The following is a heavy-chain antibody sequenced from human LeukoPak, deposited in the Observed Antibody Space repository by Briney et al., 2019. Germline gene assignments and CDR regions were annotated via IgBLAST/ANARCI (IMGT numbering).Heavy chain of an antibody. J-gene: IGHJ4*02. V-gene: IGHV3-48*03. CDR1: GFTFSSYE. D-gene: IGHD3-22*01. CDR3: ARDPYDCSGYYTSPGDY. Sequence: GGSLRLSCAASGFTFSSYEMNWVRQAPGKGLEWVSYISSSGSTIYYADSVKGRFTISRDNAKNSLYLQMNSLRAEDTAVYYCARDPYDCSGYYTSPGDYWGQGTLVTVSS. CDR2: ISSSGSTI.